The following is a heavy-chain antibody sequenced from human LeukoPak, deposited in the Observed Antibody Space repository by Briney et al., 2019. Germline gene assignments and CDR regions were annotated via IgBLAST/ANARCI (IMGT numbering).Heavy chain of an antibody. CDR3: ARVGTTVVTPYFDY. J-gene: IGHJ4*02. D-gene: IGHD4-23*01. V-gene: IGHV4-30-4*08. CDR1: GFTFSSYS. Sequence: LRLSCAASGFTFSSYSMNRVRQPPGKGLEWIGYIYYSGSTYYNPSLKSRVTISVDTSKNQFSLKLSSVTAADTAVYYCARVGTTVVTPYFDYWGQGTLVTVSS. CDR2: IYYSGST.